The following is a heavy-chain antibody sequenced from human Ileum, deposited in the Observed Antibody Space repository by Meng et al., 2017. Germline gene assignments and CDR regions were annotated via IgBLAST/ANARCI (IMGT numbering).Heavy chain of an antibody. CDR3: ARINLGGWYEGGVDP. D-gene: IGHD6-19*01. Sequence: QVQLVQSGAEGKKPGAEVKVSCKASGYTFTSYGISWVRQAPGQGLEWMGWISAYNGNTNYAQKLQGRVTMTTDTSTSTAYMELRSLRSDDTAVYYCARINLGGWYEGGVDPWGQGTLVTVSS. J-gene: IGHJ5*02. V-gene: IGHV1-18*01. CDR2: ISAYNGNT. CDR1: GYTFTSYG.